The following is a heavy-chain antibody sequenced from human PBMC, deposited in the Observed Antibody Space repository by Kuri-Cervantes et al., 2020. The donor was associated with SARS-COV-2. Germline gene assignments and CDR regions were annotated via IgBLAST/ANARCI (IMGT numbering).Heavy chain of an antibody. Sequence: GGSLRLSCVVSGFTFSSYAMNWVRQAPGKGLEWVSSISNANYIHQLDSLRGRFTITRDVAKNPQYLKMNRLRPEDTAVYYCAGWYGCDCYDFDLWGQGTLVTVSS. CDR3: AGWYGCDCYDFDL. CDR1: GFTFSSYA. D-gene: IGHD2-21*02. J-gene: IGHJ4*01. V-gene: IGHV3-21*01. CDR2: ISNANYI.